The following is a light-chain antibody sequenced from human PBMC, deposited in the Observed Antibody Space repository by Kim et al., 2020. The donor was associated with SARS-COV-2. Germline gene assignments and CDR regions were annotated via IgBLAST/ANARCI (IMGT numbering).Light chain of an antibody. V-gene: IGLV4-69*01. CDR2: LNSDGSH. Sequence: ASVKLTCTLSHEYSNSAIAWHQQQPENGPRFVMKLNSDGSHRKGDGIPDRFSGSSSGAERYLSISSLQSDDEGDYYCQTWGAGIRVFGGGTQLTVL. J-gene: IGLJ3*02. CDR3: QTWGAGIRV. CDR1: HEYSNSA.